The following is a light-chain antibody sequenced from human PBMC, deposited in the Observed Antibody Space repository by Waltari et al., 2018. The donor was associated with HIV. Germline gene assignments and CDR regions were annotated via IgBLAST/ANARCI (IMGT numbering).Light chain of an antibody. CDR3: ATWDNNLYVGQV. V-gene: IGLV1-51*01. CDR2: AND. J-gene: IGLJ3*02. Sequence: QSVLTQPPSLSAAPGPKVTISCSGTDSHTGNHFVSCDQQLPGAAPKLLIYANDSRPSGISDRFSGSKSGTSATLGITGLQAGDEADYYCATWDNNLYVGQVFGGGTKLTVL. CDR1: DSHTGNHF.